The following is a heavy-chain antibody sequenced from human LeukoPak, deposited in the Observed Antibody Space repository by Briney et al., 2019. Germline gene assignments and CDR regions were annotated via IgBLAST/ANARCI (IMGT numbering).Heavy chain of an antibody. Sequence: GGSLRLSCSASGFTFSSYSMNWVRQAPGKGLEWVSSISDRGDRRYYADSVKGRFTISRDNSNKTLFLQMNSLRAEDTAVYYCAKALLSVGGWVDAFDIWGQGTKVTVSS. CDR2: ISDRGDRR. D-gene: IGHD3-10*01. V-gene: IGHV3-23*01. CDR1: GFTFSSYS. J-gene: IGHJ3*02. CDR3: AKALLSVGGWVDAFDI.